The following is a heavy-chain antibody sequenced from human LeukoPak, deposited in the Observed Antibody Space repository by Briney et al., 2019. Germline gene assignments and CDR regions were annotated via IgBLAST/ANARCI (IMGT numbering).Heavy chain of an antibody. J-gene: IGHJ4*02. D-gene: IGHD3-10*01. V-gene: IGHV1-8*01. Sequence: ASVKVSCKASGYTFTSYDINWVRQATGQGLEWMGWMNPNSGNTGYAQKFQGRVTMTRNTSISTAYMELSSLRSEDTAVYYCARGYYGSGSPDPEIDYWGQGTQVTVSS. CDR1: GYTFTSYD. CDR3: ARGYYGSGSPDPEIDY. CDR2: MNPNSGNT.